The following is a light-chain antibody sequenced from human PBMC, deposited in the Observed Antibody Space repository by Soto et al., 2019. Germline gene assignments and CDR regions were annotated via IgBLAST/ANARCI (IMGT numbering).Light chain of an antibody. Sequence: DIQMTQSPSSLSASVGDRVTITCQASHNINNYLNWYQQKLGRAPKLLIYDASNLEAGVPSRFRGSGSRTDFTFTISRLQPEDIATYYCQQYENLPTFGQGTRLEIK. CDR3: QQYENLPT. CDR1: HNINNY. V-gene: IGKV1-33*01. CDR2: DAS. J-gene: IGKJ5*01.